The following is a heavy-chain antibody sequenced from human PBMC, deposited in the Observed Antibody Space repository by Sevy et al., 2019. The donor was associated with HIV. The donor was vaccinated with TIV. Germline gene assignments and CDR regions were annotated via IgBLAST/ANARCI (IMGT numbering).Heavy chain of an antibody. V-gene: IGHV3-21*01. CDR3: AKALINWDGLDV. Sequence: GESLKISCAASGFTFSSYRINWVRQAPGKGLEWVSSISGLSNYIFYSASVKGRFTISRDNAKNSVYLQMNSLRAEDTAVYFCAKALINWDGLDVWGQGTTVTVSS. D-gene: IGHD7-27*01. CDR1: GFTFSSYR. CDR2: ISGLSNYI. J-gene: IGHJ6*02.